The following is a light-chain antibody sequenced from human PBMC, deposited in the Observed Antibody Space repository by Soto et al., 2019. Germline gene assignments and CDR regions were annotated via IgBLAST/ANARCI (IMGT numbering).Light chain of an antibody. CDR2: GSS. V-gene: IGLV1-40*01. CDR3: QSYDNGLSASV. J-gene: IGLJ2*01. CDR1: SSNIGAGHV. Sequence: QFVLTQPPSVSGAPGQRVTISCTGSSSNIGAGHVVHWYQQFPGRAPNLLIYGSSNRPSGVPDRFSGSKSGTSASLAITGLQAEDEADYYCQSYDNGLSASVFGGGTKVTVL.